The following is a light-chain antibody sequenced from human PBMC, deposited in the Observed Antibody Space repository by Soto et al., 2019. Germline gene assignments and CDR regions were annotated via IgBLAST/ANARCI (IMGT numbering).Light chain of an antibody. J-gene: IGKJ1*01. CDR1: QTVSTNF. Sequence: EIVLTQSPGTQSLSPGERATLSCRASQTVSTNFLAWYQQKPGQAPSLLIYGASSRATGIPDRFSGSGSGTDFTLTISRLEPEDFAVYYCQQYGSSPVTFGQGTKVEIK. V-gene: IGKV3-20*01. CDR3: QQYGSSPVT. CDR2: GAS.